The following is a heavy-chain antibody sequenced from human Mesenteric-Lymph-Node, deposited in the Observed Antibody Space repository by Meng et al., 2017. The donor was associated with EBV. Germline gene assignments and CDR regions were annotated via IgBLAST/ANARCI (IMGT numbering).Heavy chain of an antibody. V-gene: IGHV3-21*01. D-gene: IGHD2-15*01. CDR1: GFTFSTYS. Sequence: EVQLVESGGXLVKPGGSXRLSCAASGFTFSTYSMNWVRLAPGKGLEWVSSISSGGSSIYYADSVKGRFTISRDDAENSVYLQMNSLRAEDTALYYCARAPPVVVAATDWYFDLWGRGTLVTVSS. J-gene: IGHJ2*01. CDR2: ISSGGSSI. CDR3: ARAPPVVVAATDWYFDL.